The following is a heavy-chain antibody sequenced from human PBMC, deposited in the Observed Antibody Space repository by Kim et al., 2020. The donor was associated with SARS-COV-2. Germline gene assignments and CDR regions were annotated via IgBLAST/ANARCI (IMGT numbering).Heavy chain of an antibody. CDR3: ARDLPSGGYSRGDDAFDI. CDR2: IIPIFGTA. J-gene: IGHJ3*02. Sequence: SVKVSCKASGGTFSSYAISWVRQAPGQGLEWMGGIIPIFGTANYAQKFQGRVTITADESTSTAYMELSSLRSEDTAVYYCARDLPSGGYSRGDDAFDIWGQGTMVTVSS. CDR1: GGTFSSYA. D-gene: IGHD5-12*01. V-gene: IGHV1-69*13.